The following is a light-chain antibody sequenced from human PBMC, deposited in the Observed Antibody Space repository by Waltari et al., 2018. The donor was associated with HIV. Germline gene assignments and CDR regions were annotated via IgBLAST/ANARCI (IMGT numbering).Light chain of an antibody. CDR2: TNN. CDR1: SSNIATNT. V-gene: IGLV1-44*01. Sequence: QPVLTQPPSASETPGQRVPIPCSGSSSNIATNTITCYQQRPGTAPKLLIYTNNQRPSGVPARFSGSKSGTSASLAISGLQSDDDADYYCATWDDSLNGWVFGGGTRLTVL. CDR3: ATWDDSLNGWV. J-gene: IGLJ3*02.